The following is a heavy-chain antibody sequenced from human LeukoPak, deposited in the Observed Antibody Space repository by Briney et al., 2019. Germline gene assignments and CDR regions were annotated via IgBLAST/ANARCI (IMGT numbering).Heavy chain of an antibody. CDR3: TRLRWELLGGHDN. D-gene: IGHD1-26*01. Sequence: PGGSLRLSCAASGFTFSGSAMHWVRQASGKGLEWVGRIRSKADSYATAYAASVKGRFTISRDDSKNTAYLQMNSLKTQDTAVYYCTRLRWELLGGHDNWGQGTLVTVSS. V-gene: IGHV3-73*01. CDR2: IRSKADSYAT. CDR1: GFTFSGSA. J-gene: IGHJ4*02.